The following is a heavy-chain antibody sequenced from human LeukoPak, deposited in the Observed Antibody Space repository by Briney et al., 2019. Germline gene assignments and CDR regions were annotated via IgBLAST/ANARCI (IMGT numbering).Heavy chain of an antibody. CDR2: IIPIFGTA. CDR1: GGTFSSYA. D-gene: IGHD6-13*01. CDR3: AREIAAAALGGVFVYYYMDV. Sequence: SVKVSCKASGGTFSSYAISWVRQAPGQGLEWMGRIIPIFGTANYAQKFQGRVTIATDESTSTAYMELSSLRSEDTAVYYCAREIAAAALGGVFVYYYMDVWGKGTTVTVSS. J-gene: IGHJ6*03. V-gene: IGHV1-69*05.